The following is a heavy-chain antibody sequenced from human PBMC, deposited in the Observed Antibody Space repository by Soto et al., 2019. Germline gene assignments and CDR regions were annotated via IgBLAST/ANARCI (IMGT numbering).Heavy chain of an antibody. CDR3: ARGPILPGATSGLDP. D-gene: IGHD2-2*01. CDR2: IIPMTGTP. J-gene: IGHJ5*02. Sequence: QVQLVQSGAEVKTPGSSVEVSCKASGGIFSSFSITWVRQVPGHGLEWMGGIIPMTGTPNYAEKFQGRLTPTADGFAWTAYLVLSSLKSAATAVYSCARGPILPGATSGLDPWGQGTVVIVSS. V-gene: IGHV1-69*01. CDR1: GGIFSSFS.